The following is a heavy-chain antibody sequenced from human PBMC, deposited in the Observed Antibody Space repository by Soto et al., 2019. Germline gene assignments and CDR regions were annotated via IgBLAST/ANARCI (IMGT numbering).Heavy chain of an antibody. J-gene: IGHJ6*02. D-gene: IGHD2-8*01. CDR2: ISYDGSNK. CDR1: GFTFSSYA. CDR3: ARENVLVVYAIRGYYYGMDV. Sequence: QVQLVESGGGVVQPGRSLRLSCAASGFTFSSYAMHWVRQAPGKGLEWVAVISYDGSNKYYADSVKGRFTISRDNSKNPLYLQMNGLRAEDTAVYYCARENVLVVYAIRGYYYGMDVWGQGTTVTVSS. V-gene: IGHV3-30-3*01.